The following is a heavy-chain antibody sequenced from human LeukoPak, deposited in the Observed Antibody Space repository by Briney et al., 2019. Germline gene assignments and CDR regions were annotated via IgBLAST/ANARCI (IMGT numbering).Heavy chain of an antibody. J-gene: IGHJ4*02. Sequence: GGSLRLSCAASGFTFSNAWMSWVRQAPGKGLGWVGHIKSKTDGGTTDYAAPVKGRFTISRDDSKTTLYLQMNSLRTEDTALYYCATEYYGSYNYWGQGTLVTVSS. CDR1: GFTFSNAW. V-gene: IGHV3-15*01. CDR2: IKSKTDGGTT. CDR3: ATEYYGSYNY. D-gene: IGHD1-26*01.